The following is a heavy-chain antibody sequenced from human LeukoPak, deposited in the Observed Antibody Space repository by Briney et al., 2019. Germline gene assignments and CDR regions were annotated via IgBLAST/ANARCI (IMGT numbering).Heavy chain of an antibody. CDR1: GFTFSSYG. CDR2: IRYDGSNK. D-gene: IGHD3-9*01. CDR3: AKSSDGLRYFDWLPIDY. V-gene: IGHV3-30*02. J-gene: IGHJ4*02. Sequence: GGSLRLSRAASGFTFSSYGMHWVRQAPGKGLEWVAFIRYDGSNKYYADSVKGRLTISRDNSKNTLYLQMNSLRAEDTAVYYCAKSSDGLRYFDWLPIDYWGQGTLVTVSS.